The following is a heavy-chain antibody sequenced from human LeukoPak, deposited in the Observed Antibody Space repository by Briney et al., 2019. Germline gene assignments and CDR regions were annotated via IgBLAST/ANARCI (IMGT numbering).Heavy chain of an antibody. CDR1: GGSISSYY. Sequence: PSETLSLTCTVSGGSISSYYWSWIRQPAGKGLEWIGRIYTSGSTNYNPSLKSRVTMSVDTSKNQFSLKLSSVTAADTAVHYCARVAYSSGWCEDWFDPWGQGTLVTVSS. J-gene: IGHJ5*02. CDR2: IYTSGST. V-gene: IGHV4-4*07. CDR3: ARVAYSSGWCEDWFDP. D-gene: IGHD6-19*01.